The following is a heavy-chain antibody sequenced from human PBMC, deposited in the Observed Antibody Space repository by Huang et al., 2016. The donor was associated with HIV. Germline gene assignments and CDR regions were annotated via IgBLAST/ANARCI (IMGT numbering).Heavy chain of an antibody. Sequence: EVQLVESGGGLVQPGRSLRLSCAASGFTFVDYAMHWVRQAPGKGREWVSGIIWNSGSIGYADSVKGRFTISRDNARNSLYLQMRRLRADDTALYYCAKGLGGSYYYYFDYWGQGTLVTVSS. V-gene: IGHV3-9*01. J-gene: IGHJ4*02. CDR2: IIWNSGSI. CDR1: GFTFVDYA. CDR3: AKGLGGSYYYYFDY. D-gene: IGHD3-10*01.